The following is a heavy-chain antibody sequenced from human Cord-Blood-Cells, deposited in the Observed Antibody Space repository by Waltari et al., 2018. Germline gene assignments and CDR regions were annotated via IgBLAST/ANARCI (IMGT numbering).Heavy chain of an antibody. CDR2: ISYDGSNK. Sequence: QVQLVESGGGVVQPGRSLRLSCAASGFTFSSYAIHWVRQAPGKGLEWVAVISYDGSNKYYADSVKGRFTISRDNSKNTLYLQMNSLRAEDTAVYYCAREMRGAFDIWGQGTMVTVSS. CDR1: GFTFSSYA. CDR3: AREMRGAFDI. V-gene: IGHV3-30*04. J-gene: IGHJ3*02.